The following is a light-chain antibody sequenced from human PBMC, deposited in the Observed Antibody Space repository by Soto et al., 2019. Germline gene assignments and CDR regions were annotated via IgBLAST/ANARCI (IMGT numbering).Light chain of an antibody. V-gene: IGKV3-20*01. Sequence: EIVLTQSPGTLSLSPGERATLSCRPSQSVSSTYLDWYQQKPGQAPRLLIYAASRRATGIPDRFSGGASATDFTLTISRLEPEDFAVYYCRHYINSQWTFGQGTKVEIK. CDR3: RHYINSQWT. CDR1: QSVSSTY. CDR2: AAS. J-gene: IGKJ1*01.